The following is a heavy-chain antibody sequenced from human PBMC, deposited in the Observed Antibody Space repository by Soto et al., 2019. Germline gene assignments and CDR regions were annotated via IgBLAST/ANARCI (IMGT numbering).Heavy chain of an antibody. J-gene: IGHJ4*02. CDR1: GFTFSSYA. D-gene: IGHD3-10*01. CDR2: ISYDGSNK. V-gene: IGHV3-30-3*01. CDR3: ARDRSYYYGSGSPPTPDY. Sequence: QVQLVESGGGVVQPGRSLRLSCAASGFTFSSYAMHWVRQAPGKGLEWVAGISYDGSNKYYADSVKGRFTISRDNSKNTLDLQMHSLRAEDTAVYYCARDRSYYYGSGSPPTPDYWGQGTLVTVSS.